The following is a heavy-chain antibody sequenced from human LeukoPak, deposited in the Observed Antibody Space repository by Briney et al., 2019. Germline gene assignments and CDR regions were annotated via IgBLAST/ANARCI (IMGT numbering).Heavy chain of an antibody. CDR2: IYYSGST. CDR1: GGSISSYY. D-gene: IGHD3-22*01. Sequence: SETLSLTCTVSGGSISSYYWSWIRQPPGKGLEWIGYIYYSGSTNYNPSLKSRVTISVDTSKNQFSLKLTSVTAADTAVYYCARTSGYYYTTTEDAFDIWGQGTMVTVSS. V-gene: IGHV4-59*12. CDR3: ARTSGYYYTTTEDAFDI. J-gene: IGHJ3*02.